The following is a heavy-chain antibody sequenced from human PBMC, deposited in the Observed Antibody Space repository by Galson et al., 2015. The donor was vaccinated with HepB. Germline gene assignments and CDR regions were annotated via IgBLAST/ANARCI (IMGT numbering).Heavy chain of an antibody. CDR3: AKEGPYYDILTGYPGTYYYYYYMDV. J-gene: IGHJ6*03. Sequence: SLRLSCAASGFTFSSYGMHWVRQAPGKGLEWVAVISYDGSNKYYADSVKGRFTISRDNSKNTLYLQMNSLRAEDTAVYYCAKEGPYYDILTGYPGTYYYYYYMDVWGKGTTVTVSS. D-gene: IGHD3-9*01. CDR2: ISYDGSNK. CDR1: GFTFSSYG. V-gene: IGHV3-30*18.